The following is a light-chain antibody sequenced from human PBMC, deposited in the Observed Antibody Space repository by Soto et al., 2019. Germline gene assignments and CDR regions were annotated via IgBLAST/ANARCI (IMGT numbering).Light chain of an antibody. CDR2: KAS. CDR1: QSISNW. J-gene: IGKJ4*01. Sequence: DIQMTQSPSTLPASVGDRVTITCRASQSISNWLAWYQQKPGKAPKLLIYKASSLESGVPSRFSGSGSGTEFTLTISSLQPDDFATYYCQQYNSYSPALTFGGGTKVDIK. V-gene: IGKV1-5*03. CDR3: QQYNSYSPALT.